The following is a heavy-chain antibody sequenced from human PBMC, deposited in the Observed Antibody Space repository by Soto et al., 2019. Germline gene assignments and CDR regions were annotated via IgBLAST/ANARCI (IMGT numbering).Heavy chain of an antibody. J-gene: IGHJ6*02. CDR2: INPNSGGT. D-gene: IGHD2-2*01. V-gene: IGHV1-2*04. CDR3: ARGGEDCSSTSCPGFYYYYGMDV. Sequence: ASVKVSCKASGYTFTGYYMHWVRQAPGQGLEWMGWINPNSGGTNYAQKFQGWVTMIRDTSISTAYMELSRLRSDDTAVYYCARGGEDCSSTSCPGFYYYYGMDVWGQGTTVTVSS. CDR1: GYTFTGYY.